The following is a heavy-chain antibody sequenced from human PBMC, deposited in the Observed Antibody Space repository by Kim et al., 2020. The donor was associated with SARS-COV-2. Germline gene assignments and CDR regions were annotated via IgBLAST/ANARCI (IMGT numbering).Heavy chain of an antibody. J-gene: IGHJ3*02. CDR2: INAGNGNT. CDR1: GYTFTSYA. V-gene: IGHV1-3*01. Sequence: ASVKVSCKASGYTFTSYAMHWVRQAPGQRLEWMGWINAGNGNTKYSQKFQGRVTITRDTSASTAYMELSSLRSEDTAVYYCARDPEVGAKEDAFDIWGQGTMVTVSS. D-gene: IGHD1-26*01. CDR3: ARDPEVGAKEDAFDI.